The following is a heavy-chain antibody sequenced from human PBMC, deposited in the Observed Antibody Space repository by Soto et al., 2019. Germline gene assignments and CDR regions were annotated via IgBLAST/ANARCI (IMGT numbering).Heavy chain of an antibody. D-gene: IGHD6-19*01. CDR3: ARDLGSSGWYWMDGGSYYFDY. Sequence: GGSLRLSCAASGFTFSSYSMNWVRQATGKGLEWVSSISSSSSYIYYADSVKGRFTISRDNAKNSLYLQMNSLRAEDTAVYYCARDLGSSGWYWMDGGSYYFDYWGQGTLVTVSS. J-gene: IGHJ4*02. CDR2: ISSSSSYI. CDR1: GFTFSSYS. V-gene: IGHV3-21*01.